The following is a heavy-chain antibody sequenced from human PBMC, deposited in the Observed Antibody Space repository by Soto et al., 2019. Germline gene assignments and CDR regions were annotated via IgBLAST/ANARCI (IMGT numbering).Heavy chain of an antibody. J-gene: IGHJ6*02. V-gene: IGHV3-74*01. CDR1: GFTFSTYW. CDR3: ARGDSSAWPYYYYYGMDV. D-gene: IGHD6-19*01. Sequence: PGGSLRLSCAASGFTFSTYWMHWVRQPPGKGLVWVSRINIDGSTTSYADSVKGRFTISRDNAKNTLYLQMNSLRAEDTAVYYCARGDSSAWPYYYYYGMDVWGQGTTVTVSS. CDR2: INIDGSTT.